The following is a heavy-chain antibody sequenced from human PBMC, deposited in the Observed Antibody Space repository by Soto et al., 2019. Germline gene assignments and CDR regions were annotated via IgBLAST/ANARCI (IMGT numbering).Heavy chain of an antibody. CDR3: ARDVVQSTAGDS. Sequence: QLQLVQSGTEVKEPGSSVKVPCKASGGTFSTSSFVWVRQGPGQGLEWMGGIIPIFTRTNFAQKFQGRVTFSADESTRTTYMELRSLTSEDTAIYYCARDVVQSTAGDSWGQGTLVTVSS. D-gene: IGHD2-15*01. V-gene: IGHV1-69*01. J-gene: IGHJ4*02. CDR1: GGTFSTSS. CDR2: IIPIFTRT.